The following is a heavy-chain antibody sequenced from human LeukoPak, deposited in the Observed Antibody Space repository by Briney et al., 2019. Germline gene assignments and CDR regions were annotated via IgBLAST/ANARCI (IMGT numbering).Heavy chain of an antibody. D-gene: IGHD1-26*01. V-gene: IGHV4-39*07. J-gene: IGHJ3*02. CDR2: IYYSGST. Sequence: SETLSLTCTVSGGSISSSSYYWGWIRQPPGKGLEWIGSIYYSGSTYYNPSLKSRVTISVDTSKNQFSLKLSSVTAADTAVYYWARGEGGSGSYSVGAFDIWGKGKMVTVSS. CDR3: ARGEGGSGSYSVGAFDI. CDR1: GGSISSSSYY.